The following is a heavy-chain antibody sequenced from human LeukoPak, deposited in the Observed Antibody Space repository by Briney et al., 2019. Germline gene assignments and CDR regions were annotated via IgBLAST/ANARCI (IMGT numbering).Heavy chain of an antibody. CDR2: IGGSGEVT. D-gene: IGHD2-15*01. Sequence: GSLRLSCAASGFTFTNHGMSWVRQAPGKGLEWVSGIGGSGEVTYYADSAKGRFTISRDNSKNTVYLQMNSLRAEDTAVYYCAKDRDIFRFDPWGPGTLVTVSS. CDR1: GFTFTNHG. J-gene: IGHJ5*02. V-gene: IGHV3-23*01. CDR3: AKDRDIFRFDP.